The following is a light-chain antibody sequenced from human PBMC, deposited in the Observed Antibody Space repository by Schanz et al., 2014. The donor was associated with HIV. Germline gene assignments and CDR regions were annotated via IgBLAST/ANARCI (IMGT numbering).Light chain of an antibody. V-gene: IGLV2-14*03. CDR2: DGD. CDR3: CSYAGSSTFYV. J-gene: IGLJ1*01. Sequence: QSALTQPSSVSGSPGQSITISCTGTSSDVGGYNYVSWYQQHPGKAPKVMIYDGDNRPSGISNRFSGSKSGYTASLTISGLQAEDEADYYCCSYAGSSTFYVFGTGTKVTVL. CDR1: SSDVGGYNY.